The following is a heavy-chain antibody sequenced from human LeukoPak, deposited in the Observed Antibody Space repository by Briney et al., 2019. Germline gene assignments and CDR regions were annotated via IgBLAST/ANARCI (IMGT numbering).Heavy chain of an antibody. Sequence: SQTLSLTCTVSGGSISSGSYYWSWIRQPPGKGLEWIGYIYHTGSTYYNPSLKSRVTISVDRSKNQFSLKLTSVIAADTAVYYCARGPYSGYTLRPLDYWGQGTLVTVSS. CDR1: GGSISSGSYY. J-gene: IGHJ4*02. CDR2: IYHTGST. CDR3: ARGPYSGYTLRPLDY. D-gene: IGHD5-12*01. V-gene: IGHV4-30-2*01.